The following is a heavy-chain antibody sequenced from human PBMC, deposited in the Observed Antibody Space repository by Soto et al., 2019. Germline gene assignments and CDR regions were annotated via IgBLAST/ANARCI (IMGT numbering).Heavy chain of an antibody. CDR3: ATSNPSNYYYYGMDV. CDR1: GYTFTSYA. D-gene: IGHD4-4*01. V-gene: IGHV1-3*01. Sequence: QVQLVQSGAEVKKPGASVKVSCKASGYTFTSYAMHWVRQAPGQRLEWMGWINAGNGNTKYSHKFQGRVTITRDTSASTAYMELSSLRSEDTAVYYCATSNPSNYYYYGMDVWGQGTTVTVSS. J-gene: IGHJ6*02. CDR2: INAGNGNT.